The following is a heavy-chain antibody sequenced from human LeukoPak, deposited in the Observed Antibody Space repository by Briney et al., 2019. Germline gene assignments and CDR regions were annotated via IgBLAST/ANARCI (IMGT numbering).Heavy chain of an antibody. Sequence: GGSLRLSCAASGFTITSSYMNWVRQAPGKGLEWVSAISGNGGSTYYADSVKGRFTISRDNSKNTLYLQMNSLRAEDTAVYYCAKDRPLRGYSSSWYDAFDICGQGTMVTVSS. CDR2: ISGNGGST. D-gene: IGHD6-13*01. V-gene: IGHV3-23*01. CDR3: AKDRPLRGYSSSWYDAFDI. CDR1: GFTITSSY. J-gene: IGHJ3*02.